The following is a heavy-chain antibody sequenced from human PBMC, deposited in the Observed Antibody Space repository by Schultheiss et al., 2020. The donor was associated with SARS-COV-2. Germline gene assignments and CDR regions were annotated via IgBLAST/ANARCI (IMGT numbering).Heavy chain of an antibody. J-gene: IGHJ4*02. V-gene: IGHV1-2*02. Sequence: ASVKVSCKASGYTFTGYYMHWVRQAPGQGLEWMGWINPNSGGTNYAQKFQGRVTMTRDTSISTAYMELSRLRSDDTAVYYCARERQLDYGGNSVGFDYWGQGTLVTVSS. CDR2: INPNSGGT. D-gene: IGHD4-23*01. CDR1: GYTFTGYY. CDR3: ARERQLDYGGNSVGFDY.